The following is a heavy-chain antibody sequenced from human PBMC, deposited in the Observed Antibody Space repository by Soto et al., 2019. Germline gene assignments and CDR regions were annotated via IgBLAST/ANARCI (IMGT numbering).Heavy chain of an antibody. J-gene: IGHJ6*03. CDR3: ARGVITIFHMDV. CDR1: GYTFTSYD. Sequence: ASVKVSCKASGYTFTSYDINWVRQATGQGLEWMGWMNPNSGNTGYAQKFQGRVTMTRNTSISTAYMELSSLRSEDTAVYYCARGVITIFHMDVWGKGTTVTVSS. CDR2: MNPNSGNT. D-gene: IGHD3-3*01. V-gene: IGHV1-8*01.